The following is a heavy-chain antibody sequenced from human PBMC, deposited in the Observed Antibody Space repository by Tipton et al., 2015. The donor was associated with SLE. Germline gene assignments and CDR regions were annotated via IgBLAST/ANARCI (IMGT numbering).Heavy chain of an antibody. CDR3: ARSLWCLPPDHYYSMDV. CDR2: IYPGDSDT. CDR1: GYSFTSYW. Sequence: QLVQSGAEVKKPGESLRISCKGSGYSFTSYWIGWVRQMPGKGLEWMGIIYPGDSDTRYSPSFQDQVTISADKSISTAYLQWSSLKASDTAMYYCARSLWCLPPDHYYSMDVWGKGTTVTVSS. D-gene: IGHD5/OR15-5a*01. J-gene: IGHJ6*03. V-gene: IGHV5-51*03.